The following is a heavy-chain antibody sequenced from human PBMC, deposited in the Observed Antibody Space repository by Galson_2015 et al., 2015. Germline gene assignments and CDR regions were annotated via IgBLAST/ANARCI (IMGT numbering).Heavy chain of an antibody. D-gene: IGHD4-17*01. CDR1: GFTFSSYE. CDR2: ISSSGSTI. V-gene: IGHV3-48*03. Sequence: SLRLSCAASGFTFSSYEMDWVRQAPGKGLEWVSYISSSGSTIYYADSVKGRFTISRDNAKNSLYLQMNNLRAEDTAVYYCARVELAYMTTVTTPLNDAFDIWGQGTMVTVSS. J-gene: IGHJ3*02. CDR3: ARVELAYMTTVTTPLNDAFDI.